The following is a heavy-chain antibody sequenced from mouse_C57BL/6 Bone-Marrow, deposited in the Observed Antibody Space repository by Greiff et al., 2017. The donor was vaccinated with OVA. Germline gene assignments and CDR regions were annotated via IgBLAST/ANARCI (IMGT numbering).Heavy chain of an antibody. Sequence: EVKLQESGPGLVKPSQSLSLTCSVTGYSITSGYYWNWIRQFPGNKLEWMGYISYDGSNNYNPSLKNRISITRDTSKNQFFLKLNSVTTEDTATYYCASYSIYFDYWGQGTTLTVSS. CDR2: ISYDGSN. D-gene: IGHD2-5*01. J-gene: IGHJ2*01. CDR3: ASYSIYFDY. CDR1: GYSITSGYY. V-gene: IGHV3-6*01.